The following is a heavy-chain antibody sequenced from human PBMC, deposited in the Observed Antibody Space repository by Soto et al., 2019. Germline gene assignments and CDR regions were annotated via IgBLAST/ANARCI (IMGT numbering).Heavy chain of an antibody. J-gene: IGHJ4*02. CDR1: GFTFSSYS. V-gene: IGHV3-48*01. CDR3: AGTGYSGYPY. CDR2: ISSSSSTI. D-gene: IGHD5-12*01. Sequence: EVQLVEYGGGLVQPGGSLRLSCAASGFTFSSYSMNWVRQAPGKGLEWVSYISSSSSTIYYADSVKGRFTISRDNAKNSLYLQMNSLRAEDTAVYYCAGTGYSGYPYWGQGTLVTVSS.